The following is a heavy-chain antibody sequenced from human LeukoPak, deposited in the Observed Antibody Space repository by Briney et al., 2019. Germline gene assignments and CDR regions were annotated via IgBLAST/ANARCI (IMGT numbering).Heavy chain of an antibody. V-gene: IGHV3-74*01. Sequence: GGSLRLSCAASGFTFSSYWMHWVRQAPGKGLVWVSCINSDGSSTSYADSVKGRFTISRDNAKNTLYLQMNSLRAEDTAVYYCARALFYSNYDYWGQGTLVTVSS. J-gene: IGHJ4*02. CDR1: GFTFSSYW. CDR2: INSDGSST. D-gene: IGHD4-11*01. CDR3: ARALFYSNYDY.